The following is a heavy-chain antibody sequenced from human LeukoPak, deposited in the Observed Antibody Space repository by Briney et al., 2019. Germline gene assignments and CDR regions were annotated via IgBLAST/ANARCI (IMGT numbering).Heavy chain of an antibody. CDR2: INNDGSSA. CDR1: GCTFNNYW. D-gene: IGHD6-19*01. CDR3: AREVKQWLVLGDLDY. V-gene: IGHV3-74*01. Sequence: GGSLSLSCAASGCTFNNYWIHWVRQVPGKGVVWVSRINNDGSSASDVDSVKGRFTISRDNAKNTLFLQMNSLRAEDTAVYYCAREVKQWLVLGDLDYWGQGTLVTVSS. J-gene: IGHJ4*02.